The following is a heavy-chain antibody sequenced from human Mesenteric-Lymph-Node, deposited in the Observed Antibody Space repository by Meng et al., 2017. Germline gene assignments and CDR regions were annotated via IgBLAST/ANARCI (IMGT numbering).Heavy chain of an antibody. J-gene: IGHJ4*02. CDR2: IYYSGST. V-gene: IGHV4-30-4*08. CDR3: ARVGYCSGGSCSFRYFDY. D-gene: IGHD2-15*01. CDR1: GYSVTSGTYY. Sequence: QGKRQESGPGMVRPSATLSLPCNVPGYSVTSGTYYWSWLRQPPGKGLEWIGYIYYSGSTYYNPSLKSRVTISVDTSKNQFSLKLSSVTAADTAVHYCARVGYCSGGSCSFRYFDYWGQGILVTVSS.